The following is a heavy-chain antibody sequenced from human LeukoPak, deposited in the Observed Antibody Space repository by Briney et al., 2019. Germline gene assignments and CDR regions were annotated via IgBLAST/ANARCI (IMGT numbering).Heavy chain of an antibody. J-gene: IGHJ4*02. CDR3: ARAPSKGWKFDY. CDR1: GFTFSDYN. CDR2: IRNSSSYI. V-gene: IGHV3-21*01. Sequence: GGSLRPSCAASGFTFSDYNMNWVRQAQGKGLEWVSSIRNSSSYIYYADSVKGRFTISRDNAKNSLYLQMNSLRAEDTAVYYCARAPSKGWKFDYWGQGALVTVSS. D-gene: IGHD6-19*01.